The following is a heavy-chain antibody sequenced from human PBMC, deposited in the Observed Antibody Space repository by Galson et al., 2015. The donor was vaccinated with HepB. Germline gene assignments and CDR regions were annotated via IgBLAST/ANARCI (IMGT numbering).Heavy chain of an antibody. V-gene: IGHV1-46*01. D-gene: IGHD3-10*01. CDR1: GYTFTSYL. J-gene: IGHJ3*01. CDR2: INPTNDGA. CDR3: VREKSGGTFDF. Sequence: SCKASGYTFTSYLIHWVRQAPGQGLVWMAYINPTNDGAGYTQSFQNRVTVTRDTATSTVYMDLSSLRSEDTAVYFCVREKSGGTFDFWGQGTMVIVSS.